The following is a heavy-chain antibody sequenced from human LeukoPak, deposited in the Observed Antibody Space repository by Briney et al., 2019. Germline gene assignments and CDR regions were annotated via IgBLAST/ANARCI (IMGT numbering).Heavy chain of an antibody. D-gene: IGHD3-10*01. CDR2: INHSGST. J-gene: IGHJ4*02. CDR3: ARGRQAGDFDY. CDR1: GGSISSYY. V-gene: IGHV4-34*01. Sequence: SETLSLTCTVSGGSISSYYWSWIRQPPGKGLEWIGEINHSGSTNYNPSLKSRVTISVDTSKNQFSLKLSSVTAADTAVYYCARGRQAGDFDYWGQGTLVTVSS.